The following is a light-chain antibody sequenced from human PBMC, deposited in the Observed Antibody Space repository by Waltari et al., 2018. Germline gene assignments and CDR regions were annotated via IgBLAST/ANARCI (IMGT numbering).Light chain of an antibody. CDR3: QQSYITPYT. J-gene: IGKJ2*01. CDR2: TAS. Sequence: DIQMTQAPSSLSASVGDRVTITCRASQTITSHLNWFQQQRGRAPKLLIHTASSLQSRVPSRFSGSGSGTQFTLTISSLQPEDFATYFCQQSYITPYTFGQGTKVEIK. CDR1: QTITSH. V-gene: IGKV1-39*01.